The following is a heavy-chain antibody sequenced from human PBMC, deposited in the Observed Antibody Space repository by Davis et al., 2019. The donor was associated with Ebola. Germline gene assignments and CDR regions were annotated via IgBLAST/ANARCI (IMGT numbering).Heavy chain of an antibody. D-gene: IGHD3-3*01. J-gene: IGHJ6*02. Sequence: MPGGSLRLSCTVSGGSISSYYWSWIRQPPGKGLEWIRYIYYSGSTNYNPSLKSRVTISVDTSKNQFSLKLSSVTAADTAVYYCARLVTIFGVMDVWGQGTTVTVSS. V-gene: IGHV4-59*08. CDR2: IYYSGST. CDR1: GGSISSYY. CDR3: ARLVTIFGVMDV.